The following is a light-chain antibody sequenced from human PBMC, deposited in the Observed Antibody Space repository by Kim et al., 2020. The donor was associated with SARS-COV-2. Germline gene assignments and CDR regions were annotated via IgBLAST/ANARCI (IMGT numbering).Light chain of an antibody. Sequence: VTPGQTARITCSGETLPEKQTYWYQQNSGQAPLLLIYKDYERPSGIPGRFSGSSSGTTVTLTISGVQAEDDADYYCQSADGSGTYVFGTGTKVTVL. CDR2: KDY. V-gene: IGLV3-25*03. CDR3: QSADGSGTYV. J-gene: IGLJ1*01. CDR1: TLPEKQ.